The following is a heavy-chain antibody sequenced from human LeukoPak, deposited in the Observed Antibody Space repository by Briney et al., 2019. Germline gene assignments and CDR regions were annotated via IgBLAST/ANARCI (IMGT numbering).Heavy chain of an antibody. D-gene: IGHD3-22*01. Sequence: GASVKVSCKASGYTFTSYGISWVRQAPGQGLEWMGWISAYNGNTNYAQKLQGRVTMTTDTSTSTAYMEPRSLRSDDTAVYYCARNKGYYYDSSGYLFDIWGQGTMVTVSS. CDR3: ARNKGYYYDSSGYLFDI. CDR1: GYTFTSYG. V-gene: IGHV1-18*01. J-gene: IGHJ3*02. CDR2: ISAYNGNT.